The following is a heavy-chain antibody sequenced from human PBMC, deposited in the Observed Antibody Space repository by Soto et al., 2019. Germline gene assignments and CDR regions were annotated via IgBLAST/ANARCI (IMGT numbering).Heavy chain of an antibody. CDR3: ARDGPLNWNQALHSALFSFDY. V-gene: IGHV3-33*01. D-gene: IGHD1-1*01. J-gene: IGHJ4*02. CDR2: IWYDGSNK. CDR1: GFTFSSYG. Sequence: GGSLRLSCAASGFTFSSYGMHWVRQAPGKGLEWVAVIWYDGSNKYYADSVKGRFTISRDNSKNTLYLQMNSLRAEDTAVYYCARDGPLNWNQALHSALFSFDYWGQGTLVTVSS.